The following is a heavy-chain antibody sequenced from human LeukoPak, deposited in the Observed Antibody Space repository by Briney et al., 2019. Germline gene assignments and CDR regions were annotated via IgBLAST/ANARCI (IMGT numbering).Heavy chain of an antibody. V-gene: IGHV1-69*13. D-gene: IGHD2-2*01. CDR2: IIPIFGTA. CDR1: GGTFSSYA. Sequence: SVKVSCKASGGTFSSYAISWVRQAPGQGLEWMGGIIPIFGTANYAQKFQGRVTITADESTSTAYMELSSLRSEDTAVYYCARGRHCSSTSCYSPFYYYYYMDVWGKGTTVTVSS. CDR3: ARGRHCSSTSCYSPFYYYYYMDV. J-gene: IGHJ6*03.